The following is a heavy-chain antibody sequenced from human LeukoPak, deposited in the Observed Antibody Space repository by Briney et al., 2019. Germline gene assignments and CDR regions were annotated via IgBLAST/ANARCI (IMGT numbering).Heavy chain of an antibody. J-gene: IGHJ4*02. CDR1: GFSFRSYV. V-gene: IGHV3-23*01. Sequence: GGSLRLSCATSGFSFRSYVMNWVRQAPGKGLEWVSAFSGRGNSTYYADSVRGRFTISRDNSKNTLYLEMNSLRAEDTAVYYCGAGRTADYWGQGTLVTVSS. CDR2: FSGRGNST. CDR3: GAGRTADY.